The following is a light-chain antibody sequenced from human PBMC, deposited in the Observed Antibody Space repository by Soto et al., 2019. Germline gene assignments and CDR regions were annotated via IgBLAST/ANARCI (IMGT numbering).Light chain of an antibody. V-gene: IGLV2-14*01. Sequence: HSALTQPASVSGSPGQSIAISCTGTNSDVGGYDYVSWYQQQPDKAPKLMIYEVTKRPSGVSNRFSGSKSGNTASLTISGLQSEDEADYYCSSHTSGSTRVFGTGTKVTVL. CDR2: EVT. CDR1: NSDVGGYDY. CDR3: SSHTSGSTRV. J-gene: IGLJ1*01.